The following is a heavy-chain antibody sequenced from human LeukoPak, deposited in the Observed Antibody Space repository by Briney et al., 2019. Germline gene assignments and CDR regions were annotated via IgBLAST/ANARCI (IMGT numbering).Heavy chain of an antibody. V-gene: IGHV3-53*01. CDR3: TTGVMITFGGVIVFDY. J-gene: IGHJ4*02. CDR1: GFTVSSNY. CDR2: IYSGGST. Sequence: GGSLRLSCAASGFTVSSNYMSWVRQAPGKGLEWVSVIYSGGSTYYADSVKGRFTISRDSSKNTLYLQMNSLRAEDTAVYYCTTGVMITFGGVIVFDYWGQGTLVTVSS. D-gene: IGHD3-16*02.